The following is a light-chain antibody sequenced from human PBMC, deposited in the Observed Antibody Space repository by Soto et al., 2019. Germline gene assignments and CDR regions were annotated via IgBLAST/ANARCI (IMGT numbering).Light chain of an antibody. CDR2: DAS. Sequence: EIVMTQSPGTLSLSPGDRATLSCRASQYIGSAVAWYHQRSGQAPRLLIFDASIRVPTTPARFSGSVSGTEFTLTISSLESEDFAVYFCQQYGDRPRTFGQGTKVEIK. CDR1: QYIGSA. J-gene: IGKJ1*01. CDR3: QQYGDRPRT. V-gene: IGKV3-15*01.